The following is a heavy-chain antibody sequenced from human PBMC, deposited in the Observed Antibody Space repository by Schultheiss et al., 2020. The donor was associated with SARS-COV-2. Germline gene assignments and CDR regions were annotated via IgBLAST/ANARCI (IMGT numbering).Heavy chain of an antibody. Sequence: GGSLRLSCAASGFTFSSYWMHWVRQAPGKGLVWVSRINSDGSSTSYADSVKGRFTISRDNAKNTLYLQMNSLRAEDTAVYYCARDRPITFGGVIWFAWGQGTLVTVSS. D-gene: IGHD3-16*02. CDR1: GFTFSSYW. V-gene: IGHV3-74*01. J-gene: IGHJ5*02. CDR3: ARDRPITFGGVIWFA. CDR2: INSDGSST.